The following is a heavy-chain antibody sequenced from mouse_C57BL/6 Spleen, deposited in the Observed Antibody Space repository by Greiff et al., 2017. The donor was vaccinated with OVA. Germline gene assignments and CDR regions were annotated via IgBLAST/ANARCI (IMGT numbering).Heavy chain of an antibody. CDR2: ISSGGDYI. J-gene: IGHJ3*01. CDR1: GFTFSSYA. CDR3: TRQPFAITGAWFAY. V-gene: IGHV5-9-1*02. D-gene: IGHD1-3*01. Sequence: DVQLVESGEGLVKPGGSLKLSCAASGFTFSSYAMSWVRQTPEKRLEWVAYISSGGDYIYYAATVQGRFTISRDNARNTLYLQMSSLKSEDTAMYYCTRQPFAITGAWFAYWGQGTLVTVSA.